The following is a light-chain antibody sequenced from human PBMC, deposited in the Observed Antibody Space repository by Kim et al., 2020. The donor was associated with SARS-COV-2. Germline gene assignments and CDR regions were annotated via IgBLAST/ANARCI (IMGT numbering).Light chain of an antibody. CDR2: GTS. J-gene: IGKJ2*01. V-gene: IGKV3-20*01. Sequence: LSLGERVALSWRASQSVRGGHLAWYQHRPGQTPRLLIYGTSSRATGVPDRFSGSGSGTDFTLTIARLEPEDVAVYYCQHYGGPPYTFGQGTKLEI. CDR3: QHYGGPPYT. CDR1: QSVRGGH.